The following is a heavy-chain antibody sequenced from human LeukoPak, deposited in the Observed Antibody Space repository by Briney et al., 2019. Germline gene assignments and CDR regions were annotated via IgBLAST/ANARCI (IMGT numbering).Heavy chain of an antibody. CDR3: VKGNWLEN. J-gene: IGHJ4*02. CDR1: GFTFNTYD. V-gene: IGHV3-23*01. Sequence: GGSLRPSCTVSGFTFNTYDMTWVRQAPGKGLAWVSGISISGDDTYYADSVKGRFTVSRDNSKNTLYLQMNSLRVDDTAVYYCVKGNWLENWGQEALVTVAS. CDR2: ISISGDDT. D-gene: IGHD1-1*01.